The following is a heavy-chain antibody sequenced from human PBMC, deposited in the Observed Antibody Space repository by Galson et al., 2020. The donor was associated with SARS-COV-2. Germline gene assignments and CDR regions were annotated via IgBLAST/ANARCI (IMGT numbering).Heavy chain of an antibody. D-gene: IGHD2-15*01. Sequence: SETLSLTCAVYGGSFSGYYWSWIRQPPGKGLEWIGEINHSGSTNYNPSLKSRVTISVDTSKNQFSLKLSSVTAADTAVYYCARLFLCSGGSCYQTVDYWGQGTLVTVSS. CDR3: ARLFLCSGGSCYQTVDY. CDR1: GGSFSGYY. V-gene: IGHV4-34*01. CDR2: INHSGST. J-gene: IGHJ4*02.